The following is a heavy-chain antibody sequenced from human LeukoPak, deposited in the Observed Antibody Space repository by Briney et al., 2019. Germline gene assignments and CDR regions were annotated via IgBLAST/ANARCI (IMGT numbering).Heavy chain of an antibody. D-gene: IGHD2-15*01. CDR2: ISSTGGTT. Sequence: GGSLRLSCAASGFTVSSNDMSWVRQAPGKGLEWVSSISSTGGTTYYADSVKGRFTISRDNSKNTLYLQMNSLRAEDTAIYYCAKNGDRGAYCTGGTCYPYFYYYMDVWGKGTTVTI. V-gene: IGHV3-23*01. J-gene: IGHJ6*03. CDR1: GFTVSSND. CDR3: AKNGDRGAYCTGGTCYPYFYYYMDV.